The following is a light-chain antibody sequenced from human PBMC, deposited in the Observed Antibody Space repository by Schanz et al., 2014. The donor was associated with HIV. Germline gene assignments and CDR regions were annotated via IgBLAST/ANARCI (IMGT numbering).Light chain of an antibody. CDR1: SSDVGGYDV. CDR2: DVT. J-gene: IGLJ3*02. Sequence: QSVLTQPASVSGSPGQSITISCTGTSSDVGGYDVVSSYQQHPGKAPKLMIYDVTNRPSGVSWRFSASKSGNTASLTISGLQAEDEADYYCCSYAGSGTSNWVFGGGTKLTVL. V-gene: IGLV2-14*03. CDR3: CSYAGSGTSNWV.